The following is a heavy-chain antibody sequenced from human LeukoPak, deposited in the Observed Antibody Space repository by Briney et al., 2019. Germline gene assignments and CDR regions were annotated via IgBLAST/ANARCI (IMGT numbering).Heavy chain of an antibody. CDR2: IIPIFGTA. V-gene: IGHV1-69*13. Sequence: GASVKVSCKASGGTFSSYAISWVRQAPGQGLEWMGGIIPIFGTANYAQKFQGRVTITADESTSTAYMELSNLRSEDTAVYYCARVGLAVRPGNWFDPWGQGTLVTVSS. CDR3: ARVGLAVRPGNWFDP. CDR1: GGTFSSYA. D-gene: IGHD6-19*01. J-gene: IGHJ5*02.